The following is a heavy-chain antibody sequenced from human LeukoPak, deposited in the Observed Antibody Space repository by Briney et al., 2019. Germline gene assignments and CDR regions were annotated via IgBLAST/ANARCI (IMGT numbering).Heavy chain of an antibody. V-gene: IGHV3-33*06. J-gene: IGHJ3*02. CDR3: AKERKPFDAFDI. Sequence: PGGSLRLSCAASGFTLCSTGMRWVRQAPGKGLEWVAVIWSDGINKFYADSVRGRFTFSRDNSKNTLSLQMNSLRAEDTAVYYCAKERKPFDAFDIWGQGTMVTVSS. CDR2: IWSDGINK. CDR1: GFTLCSTG.